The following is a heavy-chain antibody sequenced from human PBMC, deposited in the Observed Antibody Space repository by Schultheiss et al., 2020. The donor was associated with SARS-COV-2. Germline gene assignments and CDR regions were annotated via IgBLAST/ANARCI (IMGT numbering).Heavy chain of an antibody. V-gene: IGHV3-33*01. CDR2: IWYDGSNK. D-gene: IGHD3-3*01. J-gene: IGHJ6*02. CDR1: GFTFSSYG. CDR3: ARDPVLRFLEWSTIGGGMDV. Sequence: GGSLRLSCAASGFTFSSYGMHWVRQAPGKGLEWVAVIWYDGSNKYYADSVKGRFTISRDNSKNTLYLQMNSLRAEDTAVYYCARDPVLRFLEWSTIGGGMDVWGQGTTVTVSS.